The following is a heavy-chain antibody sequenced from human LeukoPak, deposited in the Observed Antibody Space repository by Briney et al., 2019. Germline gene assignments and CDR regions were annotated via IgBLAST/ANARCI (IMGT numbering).Heavy chain of an antibody. D-gene: IGHD6-6*01. CDR1: GFTFSSYE. J-gene: IGHJ4*02. CDR3: ARGGAARPDY. Sequence: EPGGSLRLSCAASGFTFSSYEMNWVRQAPGKGLEWVSYISSSGSTIYYADSVKGRFTISRDNAKNLLYLQLNSLRVEDTAVYYCARGGAARPDYWGQGTLVSVSS. V-gene: IGHV3-48*03. CDR2: ISSSGSTI.